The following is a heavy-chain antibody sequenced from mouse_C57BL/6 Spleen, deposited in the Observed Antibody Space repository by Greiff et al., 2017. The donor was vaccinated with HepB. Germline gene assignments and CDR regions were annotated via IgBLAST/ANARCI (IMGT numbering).Heavy chain of an antibody. J-gene: IGHJ1*03. CDR3: ARRVGSRNWYFDV. D-gene: IGHD1-1*01. CDR2: IYPSDSET. Sequence: QVQLQQPGAELVRPGSSVKLSCKASGYTFTSYWMDWVKQRPGQGLEWIGNIYPSDSETHYNQKFKDKATLTVDKSSSTVYMQRSSLTAEDSAVYYCARRVGSRNWYFDVWGTGTTVTVSS. V-gene: IGHV1-61*01. CDR1: GYTFTSYW.